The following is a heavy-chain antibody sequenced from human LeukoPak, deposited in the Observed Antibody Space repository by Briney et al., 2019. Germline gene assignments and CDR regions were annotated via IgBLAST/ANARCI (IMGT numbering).Heavy chain of an antibody. CDR2: INPSGGST. J-gene: IGHJ5*02. Sequence: ASVKVSCKASGYTFTSYYMHWVRQAPGQGLEWVGIINPSGGSTSYAQKFQGRVTMTRDTPTSTVYMELSSLRSEDTAVYYCARDLYSYDSSGYYYGWFDPWGQGTLVTVSS. CDR3: ARDLYSYDSSGYYYGWFDP. D-gene: IGHD3-22*01. CDR1: GYTFTSYY. V-gene: IGHV1-46*03.